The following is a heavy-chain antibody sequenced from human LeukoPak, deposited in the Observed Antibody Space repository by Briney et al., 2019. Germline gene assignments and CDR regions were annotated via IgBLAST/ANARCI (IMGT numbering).Heavy chain of an antibody. CDR2: ISSSSSTI. CDR1: GFTFSSYS. J-gene: IGHJ4*02. D-gene: IGHD3-22*01. CDR3: ARDGAFPSYYYDSSGDRFDY. Sequence: PGGSLRLSCAASGFTFSSYSMNWVRQAPGKGLEWVSYISSSSSTIYYADSVKGRFTISRDNAKNTLYLQMNSLRAEDTAVYYCARDGAFPSYYYDSSGDRFDYWGQGTLVTVSS. V-gene: IGHV3-48*04.